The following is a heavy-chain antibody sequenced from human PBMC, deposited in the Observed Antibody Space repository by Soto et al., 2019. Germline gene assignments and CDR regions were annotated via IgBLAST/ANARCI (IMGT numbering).Heavy chain of an antibody. Sequence: SVKVSCKASGGTFSSYAISWVRQAPGQGLEWMGGIIPIFGTANYAQKFQGRVTITADKSTSTAYMELSSLRSEDTAVYYCAREPGKYNWNDLRAFDIWGQGTLVTV. CDR2: IIPIFGTA. CDR3: AREPGKYNWNDLRAFDI. V-gene: IGHV1-69*06. CDR1: GGTFSSYA. D-gene: IGHD1-20*01. J-gene: IGHJ3*02.